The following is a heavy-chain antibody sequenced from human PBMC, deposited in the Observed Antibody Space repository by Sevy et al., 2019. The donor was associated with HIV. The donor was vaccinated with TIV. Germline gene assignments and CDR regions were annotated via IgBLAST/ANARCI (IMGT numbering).Heavy chain of an antibody. V-gene: IGHV3-20*04. CDR3: ARGKSCGGACYHFDH. J-gene: IGHJ4*02. CDR2: INWDGSST. Sequence: GGSLRLSCAASGFTFDDYGMSWVRQAAGKGLEWVSGINWDGSSTGYADSVKGRFTISRDNVKNSMHLQMTSLRAEDTAFYYCARGKSCGGACYHFDHWGQGTLVTVSS. D-gene: IGHD2-21*02. CDR1: GFTFDDYG.